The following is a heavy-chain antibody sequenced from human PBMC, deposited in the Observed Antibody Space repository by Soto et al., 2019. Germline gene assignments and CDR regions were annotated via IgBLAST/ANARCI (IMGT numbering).Heavy chain of an antibody. Sequence: GGSLRLSCAASGFTFSSYSMNWVRQAPGKGLEWVSSITGSSSYMYYADSVKGRFTISRDNSKNTLYLQMNSLRAEDTAVYYCAKDNCISTSCYRLYNWFDPWGQGTLVTVSS. V-gene: IGHV3-21*01. CDR2: ITGSSSYM. J-gene: IGHJ5*02. D-gene: IGHD2-2*01. CDR1: GFTFSSYS. CDR3: AKDNCISTSCYRLYNWFDP.